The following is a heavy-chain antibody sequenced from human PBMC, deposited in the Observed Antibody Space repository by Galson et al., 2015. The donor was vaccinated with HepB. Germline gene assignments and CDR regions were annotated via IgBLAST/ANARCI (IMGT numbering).Heavy chain of an antibody. CDR3: ARPGSSWSVDY. D-gene: IGHD6-13*01. CDR1: GFIFSDYH. CDR2: ISGGSSYT. V-gene: IGHV3-11*03. Sequence: SLRLSCAASGFIFSDYHMSWIRQAPGKGLEWVSYISGGSSYTNYADSVKGRFTISRDNAKNSLYLEMNSLRAEDTAVYYCARPGSSWSVDYWGQGTLVTVSS. J-gene: IGHJ4*02.